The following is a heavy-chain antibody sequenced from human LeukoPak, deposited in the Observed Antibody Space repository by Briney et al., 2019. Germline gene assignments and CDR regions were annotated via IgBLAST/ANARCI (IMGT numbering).Heavy chain of an antibody. D-gene: IGHD3-10*01. V-gene: IGHV4-31*03. CDR2: IYSSGST. CDR1: GGSITSGDYN. J-gene: IGHJ4*02. Sequence: SQTLSLTCTVSGGSITSGDYNWSWIRQHPGKGLEWLGNIYSSGSTYYNPSLKSRLTISVDTSKNQFSLKLTSVTAADAAVYYCARTLPSGTSDYWGQGTLVTVSS. CDR3: ARTLPSGTSDY.